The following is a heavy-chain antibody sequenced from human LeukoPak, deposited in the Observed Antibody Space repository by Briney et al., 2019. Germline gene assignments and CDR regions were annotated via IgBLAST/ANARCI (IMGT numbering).Heavy chain of an antibody. J-gene: IGHJ4*02. CDR2: INAGNGNT. CDR3: ARGDNCSSTSCYGRYYFDY. D-gene: IGHD2-2*01. CDR1: GYTFTSYA. Sequence: APVKVSCKASGYTFTSYAMHWVRQPPGQRLEWMGGINAGNGNTKYSQKFQGRVTITRDTSASTAYMELRSLRSEDTAVYYCARGDNCSSTSCYGRYYFDYWGEGTLVTVSS. V-gene: IGHV1-3*01.